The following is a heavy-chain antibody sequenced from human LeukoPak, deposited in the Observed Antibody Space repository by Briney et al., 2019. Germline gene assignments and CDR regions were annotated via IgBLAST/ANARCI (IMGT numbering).Heavy chain of an antibody. CDR3: TTDFVVVTAIPDYYYYGMDV. CDR2: IKSKTDGGTT. CDR1: GFTFSNAW. V-gene: IGHV3-15*01. Sequence: PGGSLRLSCAASGFTFSNAWMSWVRQAPGKGLEWVGRIKSKTDGGTTDYAAPVKGRFTISRDDSKNTLYLQMNSLKTEDTAVYYCTTDFVVVTAIPDYYYYGMDVWGQGTTVTVSS. D-gene: IGHD2-21*02. J-gene: IGHJ6*02.